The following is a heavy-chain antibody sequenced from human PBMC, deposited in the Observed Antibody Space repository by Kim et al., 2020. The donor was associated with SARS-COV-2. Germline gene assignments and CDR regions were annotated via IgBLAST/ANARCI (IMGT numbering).Heavy chain of an antibody. J-gene: IGHJ4*02. CDR2: ISSSGSTI. CDR1: GFTFSSYE. Sequence: GGSLRLSCAASGFTFSSYEMNWVRQAPGKGLEWVSYISSSGSTIYYADSVNGRFTISRDNARNSLYLQMNSLRADDTAIYYCARDGSTGRRDYWGQGTLV. CDR3: ARDGSTGRRDY. V-gene: IGHV3-48*03. D-gene: IGHD2-15*01.